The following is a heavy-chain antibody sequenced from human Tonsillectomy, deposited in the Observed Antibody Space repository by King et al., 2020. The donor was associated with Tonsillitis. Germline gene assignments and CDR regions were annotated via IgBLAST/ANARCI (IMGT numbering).Heavy chain of an antibody. CDR3: AKEGCSSTSCWDSSAFDY. Sequence: EVQLVESGGGLVQPGGSLRLSCAASGFTFSSYAMSWVRQAPGKGLEWVSAISGSGGSTYYADSVKGRFTISRDNSKNTLYLQMNSLRAEDTAVYYCAKEGCSSTSCWDSSAFDYRGQGTLVTVSS. J-gene: IGHJ4*02. CDR2: ISGSGGST. D-gene: IGHD2-2*01. V-gene: IGHV3-23*04. CDR1: GFTFSSYA.